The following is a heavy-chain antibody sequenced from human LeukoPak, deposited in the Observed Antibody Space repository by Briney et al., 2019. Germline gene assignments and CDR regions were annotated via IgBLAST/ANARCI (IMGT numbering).Heavy chain of an antibody. Sequence: GGSLRLSCAASGFIFSNYAMTWVRQGPGKGLEWVSTISGGDDTTTYGDSVKGRFTVSRDNSNNTVYLQMDSLRVDDTAVYYCAKDLSLLDWFGEPDAFDFWGQGTMVTVSS. CDR3: AKDLSLLDWFGEPDAFDF. CDR1: GFIFSNYA. CDR2: ISGGDDTT. D-gene: IGHD3-10*01. J-gene: IGHJ3*01. V-gene: IGHV3-23*01.